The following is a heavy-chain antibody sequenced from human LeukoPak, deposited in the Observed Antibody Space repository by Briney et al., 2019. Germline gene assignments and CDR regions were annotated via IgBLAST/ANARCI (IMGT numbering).Heavy chain of an antibody. J-gene: IGHJ4*02. Sequence: SETLSLTCTVSGGSISSSGYYWGWIRQPPGKGLEWIGSIYYSGSTYYNPSLKSRVTISVDTSKNQFSLKLSSVTAADTAVYYCASTKELAALSFDYWGQGTLVTVSS. CDR2: IYYSGST. CDR1: GGSISSSGYY. V-gene: IGHV4-39*01. D-gene: IGHD6-6*01. CDR3: ASTKELAALSFDY.